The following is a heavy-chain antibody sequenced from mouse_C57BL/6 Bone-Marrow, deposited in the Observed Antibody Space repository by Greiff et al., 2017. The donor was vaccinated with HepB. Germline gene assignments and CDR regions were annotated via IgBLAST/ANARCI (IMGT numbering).Heavy chain of an antibody. V-gene: IGHV14-4*01. D-gene: IGHD1-1*01. CDR1: GFNIKDDY. J-gene: IGHJ1*03. CDR3: TTITTVVDWYFDV. CDR2: IDPENGDT. Sequence: EVQLKQSGAELVRPGASVKLSCTASGFNIKDDYMHWVKQRPEQGLEWIGWIDPENGDTEYASKFQGKATITADTSSNTAYLQLSSLTSEDTAVYYCTTITTVVDWYFDVWGTGTTVTVSS.